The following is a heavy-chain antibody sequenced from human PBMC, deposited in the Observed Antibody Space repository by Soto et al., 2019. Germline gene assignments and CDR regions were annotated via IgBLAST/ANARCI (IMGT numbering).Heavy chain of an antibody. D-gene: IGHD6-13*01. V-gene: IGHV3-74*01. CDR1: GFTFCISW. Sequence: SGGSLRLSCSASGFTFCISWMHWVRQAPGKGLVWVSGINSAGSSTTSADSVKGRFTISRDNAKNTLYLQMNSLRAEDTAVYFCARDSPYSSDWYVGFDYWGQGALVTVSS. CDR3: ARDSPYSSDWYVGFDY. J-gene: IGHJ4*02. CDR2: INSAGSST.